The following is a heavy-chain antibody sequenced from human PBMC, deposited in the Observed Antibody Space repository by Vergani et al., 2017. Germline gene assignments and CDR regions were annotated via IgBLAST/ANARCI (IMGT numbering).Heavy chain of an antibody. D-gene: IGHD1-26*01. CDR1: GITFSSYA. CDR2: ISAYNGNT. J-gene: IGHJ4*02. V-gene: IGHV1-18*01. CDR3: ARDLGRIVGATSPLED. Sequence: QVQVVQSGAEVKKPGSSVKVSCKASGITFSSYAISWVRQAPGQGLEWMGWISAYNGNTNYAQKVQGRVTMTTDTSKSTAYMELRSLRSDDAAVYYCARDLGRIVGATSPLEDWGQGTLVTVSS.